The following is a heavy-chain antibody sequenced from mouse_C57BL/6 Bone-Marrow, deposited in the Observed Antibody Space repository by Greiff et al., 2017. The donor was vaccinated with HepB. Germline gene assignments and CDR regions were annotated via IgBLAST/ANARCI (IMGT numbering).Heavy chain of an antibody. V-gene: IGHV1-47*01. CDR1: GYTFTTYP. CDR3: ASGMRSYSSNWYFDV. D-gene: IGHD1-1*01. J-gene: IGHJ1*03. CDR2: FHPYNDDT. Sequence: VQLQQSGAELVKPGASVKMSCKASGYTFTTYPIEWMKQNHGKSLEWIGNFHPYNDDTKYNEKFKGKATLTVEKSSSTVYLELSRLTSDDSAVYYCASGMRSYSSNWYFDVWGTGTTVTVSS.